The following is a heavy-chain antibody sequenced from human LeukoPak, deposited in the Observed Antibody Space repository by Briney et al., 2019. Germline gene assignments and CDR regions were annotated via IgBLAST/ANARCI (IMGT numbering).Heavy chain of an antibody. D-gene: IGHD5-18*01. V-gene: IGHV3-11*04. J-gene: IGHJ4*02. CDR3: ARRGYSYGPSKYYFDY. CDR1: GFTFIDYY. Sequence: SLRLSFAASGFTFIDYYMSWIRPAPGKGLAWVSYISCSGSTIYYADSVKGRFTISRDNAKNSLYLQMNSLRAEDTAVYYCARRGYSYGPSKYYFDYWGQGTLVTVSS. CDR2: ISCSGSTI.